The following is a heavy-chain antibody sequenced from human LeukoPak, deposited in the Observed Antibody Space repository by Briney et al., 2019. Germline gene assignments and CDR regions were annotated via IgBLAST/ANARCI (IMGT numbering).Heavy chain of an antibody. J-gene: IGHJ4*02. CDR1: GRSISSYY. D-gene: IGHD2-2*01. CDR3: ARVPDCSSTSCYPYFDY. CDR2: IYYSGRN. Sequence: SETLSLTCTVSGRSISSYYWSWIRQPPGKRLEWIGYIYYSGRNNYNPSLKSRVTISVDTSKNEFSQTLSSVTAADTAVYYCARVPDCSSTSCYPYFDYWGQGTLVTVSS. V-gene: IGHV4-59*01.